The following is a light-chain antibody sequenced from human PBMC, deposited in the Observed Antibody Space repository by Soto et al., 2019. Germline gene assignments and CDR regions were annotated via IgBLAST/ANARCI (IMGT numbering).Light chain of an antibody. CDR3: QQYNNWPPI. J-gene: IGKJ2*01. CDR2: GAS. CDR1: QSVSSN. V-gene: IGKV3-15*01. Sequence: DIVMTQSPATLSVSPGERATLSCRASQSVSSNLAWYQQKPGQAPRLLIYGASTRATVIPARFSGSGSGTEFTLTISSLQSEDFAVYYCQQYNNWPPIFCQGTKLEIK.